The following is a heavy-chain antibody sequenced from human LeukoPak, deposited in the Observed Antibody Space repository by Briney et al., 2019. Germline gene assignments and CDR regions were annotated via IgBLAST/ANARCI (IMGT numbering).Heavy chain of an antibody. V-gene: IGHV1-69*04. J-gene: IGHJ4*02. CDR2: IIPIFGIA. CDR3: ARAERWLQLHDY. Sequence: ASVKVSCKASGGTFSSYAISRVRQAPGQGLEWMGRIIPIFGIANYAQKFQGRVTITADKSTSTAYMELSSLRSEDTAVYYCARAERWLQLHDYWGQGTVVTVSS. D-gene: IGHD5-24*01. CDR1: GGTFSSYA.